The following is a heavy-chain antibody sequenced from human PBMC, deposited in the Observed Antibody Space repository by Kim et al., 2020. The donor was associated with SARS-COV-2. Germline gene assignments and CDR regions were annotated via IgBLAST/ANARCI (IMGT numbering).Heavy chain of an antibody. V-gene: IGHV3-9*01. CDR3: AKGGVVEMATIANWYFDL. CDR2: ISWNSGSI. J-gene: IGHJ2*01. CDR1: GFTFDDYA. D-gene: IGHD5-12*01. Sequence: GGSLRLSCAASGFTFDDYAMHWVRQAPGKGLEWVSGISWNSGSIGYADSVKGRFTISRDNAKNSLYLQMNSLRAEDTALYYCAKGGVVEMATIANWYFDLWGRDTLVTVSS.